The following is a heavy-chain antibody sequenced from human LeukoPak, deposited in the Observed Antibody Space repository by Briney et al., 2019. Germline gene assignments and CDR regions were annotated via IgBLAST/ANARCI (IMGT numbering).Heavy chain of an antibody. CDR3: ARGPRITVGGPSDY. V-gene: IGHV1-2*02. CDR1: GYTFTDYY. J-gene: IGHJ4*02. CDR2: INSNSGDT. D-gene: IGHD6-19*01. Sequence: ASVKVSCKASGYTFTDYYMHWVRQAPGQGLEWMGWINSNSGDTNYALKFQGRVAMTRDTSITTAYMELSWLRSDDTAVYYCARGPRITVGGPSDYWGQGTLVTVSS.